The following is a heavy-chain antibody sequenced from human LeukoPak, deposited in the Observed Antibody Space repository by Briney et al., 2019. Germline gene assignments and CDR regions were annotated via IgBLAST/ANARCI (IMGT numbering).Heavy chain of an antibody. CDR3: ARRPEDRHYDILTDTSYYYGMDV. CDR1: GGSFSGYD. V-gene: IGHV4-34*01. Sequence: SETLSLTCAVYGGSFSGYDWSWIRQPPGEGLDWFGEIKDSGSTNCSPALKGRVTISVNTSTNQFSLKLGTVTGGDTAVYYGARRPEDRHYDILTDTSYYYGMDVWGQGTTVTVSS. CDR2: IKDSGST. D-gene: IGHD3-9*01. J-gene: IGHJ6*02.